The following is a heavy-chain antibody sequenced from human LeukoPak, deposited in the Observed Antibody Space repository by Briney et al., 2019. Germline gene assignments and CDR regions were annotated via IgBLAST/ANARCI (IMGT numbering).Heavy chain of an antibody. J-gene: IGHJ4*02. V-gene: IGHV3-30*02. Sequence: PGGSLRLSCGASGVTFNSYGMHWVRQAPGEGLEWVALISHDGSTNFYADSVKGGFTISRDNSMNTLYLQMKSLRADYTAVYDCAKVASFHCGCDCFDYWGQGTLVIVSS. CDR1: GVTFNSYG. CDR3: AKVASFHCGCDCFDY. D-gene: IGHD2-21*01. CDR2: ISHDGSTN.